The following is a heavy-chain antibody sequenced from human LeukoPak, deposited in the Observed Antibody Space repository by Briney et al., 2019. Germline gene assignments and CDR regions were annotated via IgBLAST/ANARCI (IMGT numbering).Heavy chain of an antibody. CDR3: ARAKHYYGSGSYNWFDP. CDR2: ISAYNGNT. Sequence: ASVKVSCKASGGTFNSYTISWVRRAPGQGLEWMGWISAYNGNTNYAQKLQGRVTMTTDTSTSTAYMELRSLRSDDTAVYYCARAKHYYGSGSYNWFDPWGQGTLVTVSS. J-gene: IGHJ5*02. CDR1: GGTFNSYT. D-gene: IGHD3-10*01. V-gene: IGHV1-18*01.